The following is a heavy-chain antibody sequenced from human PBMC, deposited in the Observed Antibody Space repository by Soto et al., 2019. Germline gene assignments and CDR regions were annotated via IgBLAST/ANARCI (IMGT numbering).Heavy chain of an antibody. CDR3: ARVGRQSFYDGFPVY. CDR1: GYTFTTYS. Sequence: ASVKVSCKASGYTFTTYSIGWVRQAPGQRLEWIGWISAYNGNTNYAQKLQGRVTMTTDTSTSTAYMELRSLRSDDTAVYYCARVGRQSFYDGFPVYWGQGTLVTVSS. CDR2: ISAYNGNT. V-gene: IGHV1-18*04. J-gene: IGHJ4*02. D-gene: IGHD3-22*01.